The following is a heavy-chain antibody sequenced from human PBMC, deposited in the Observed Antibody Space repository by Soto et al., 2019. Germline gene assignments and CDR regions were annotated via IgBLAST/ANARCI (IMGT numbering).Heavy chain of an antibody. Sequence: ASVKVSCKVSGYTLTELSMHWVRQAPGKGLEWMGGFDPEDGETIYAQKFQGRVTMTEDTSTDTAYMELSSLRSEDTAVYYCATIYQLRFLEWLPRGGYYYYGMDVWGQGTTVTVSS. V-gene: IGHV1-24*01. CDR2: FDPEDGET. CDR1: GYTLTELS. D-gene: IGHD3-3*01. CDR3: ATIYQLRFLEWLPRGGYYYYGMDV. J-gene: IGHJ6*02.